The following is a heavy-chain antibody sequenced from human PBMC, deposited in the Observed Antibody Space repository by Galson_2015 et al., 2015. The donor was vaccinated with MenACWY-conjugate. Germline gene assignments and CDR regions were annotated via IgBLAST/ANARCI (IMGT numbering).Heavy chain of an antibody. V-gene: IGHV5-51*01. Sequence: AEVKKPGESLKISCKGSGYSFTNYWIAWVRQMPGKGLEWVGLIDPVNSNIRYGPSFQGQVTISADESISTAYLQWSSLKASDTAMYYCARPPPGGRGMDVWGRGTTVTVSS. J-gene: IGHJ6*02. CDR3: ARPPPGGRGMDV. CDR1: GYSFTNYW. CDR2: IDPVNSNI. D-gene: IGHD1-26*01.